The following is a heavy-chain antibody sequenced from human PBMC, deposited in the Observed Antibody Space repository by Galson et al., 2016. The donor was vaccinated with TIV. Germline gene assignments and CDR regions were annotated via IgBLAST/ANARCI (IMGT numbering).Heavy chain of an antibody. CDR1: GDSVSSNSA. V-gene: IGHV6-1*01. CDR2: TDYRSKWYN. CDR3: ASDRTLPGYYYNGMDV. Sequence: CAISGDSVSSNSAWNWIRQSPSRGLEWLGRTDYRSKWYNDYALSVKSRININPDTSKNQFSLQLNSMTPEDTAVYYWASDRTLPGYYYNGMDVWGQGSPGHRLL. J-gene: IGHJ6*02. D-gene: IGHD1/OR15-1a*01.